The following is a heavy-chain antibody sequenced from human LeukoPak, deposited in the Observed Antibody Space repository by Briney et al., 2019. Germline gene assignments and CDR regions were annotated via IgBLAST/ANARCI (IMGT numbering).Heavy chain of an antibody. J-gene: IGHJ4*02. CDR3: AKDLYYDSSGALDY. D-gene: IGHD3-22*01. CDR2: ISGSGGST. V-gene: IGHV3-23*01. CDR1: GFTFSSYA. Sequence: GGSLRLSCAASGFTFSSYAMSWVRQAPGKGLEWVSAISGSGGSTYYADSVKGRFTISGDNSKNTLYLQMNSLRAEDTAVYYCAKDLYYDSSGALDYWGQGTLVTVSS.